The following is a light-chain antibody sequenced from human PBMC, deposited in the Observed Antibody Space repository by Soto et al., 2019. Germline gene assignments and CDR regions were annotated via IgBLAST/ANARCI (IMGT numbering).Light chain of an antibody. CDR3: QQYKNWRT. V-gene: IGKV3-15*01. CDR2: GAS. CDR1: QSVSSN. J-gene: IGKJ1*01. Sequence: IVMTQSPATLSVSPGARAPLSCRASQSVSSNLAWYQQKPGQAPRLLIYGASTRATGIPARFSGSGSGTEFTLTISSLQSEDFAVYYCQQYKNWRTFGQGTKVDIK.